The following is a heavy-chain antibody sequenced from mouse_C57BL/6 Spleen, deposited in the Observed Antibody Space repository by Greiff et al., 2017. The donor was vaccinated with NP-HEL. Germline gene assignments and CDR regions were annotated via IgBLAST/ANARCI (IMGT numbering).Heavy chain of an antibody. D-gene: IGHD2-4*01. CDR1: GFTFSSYA. Sequence: DVQLVESGGGLVKPGGSLKLSCAASGFTFSSYAMSWVRQTPEKRLEWVATISDGGSYTYYPDNVKGRFTISRDNAKNNLYLQMSHLKSEDTAMYYCARFYCDYDWFAYWGQGTLVTVSA. J-gene: IGHJ3*01. CDR3: ARFYCDYDWFAY. V-gene: IGHV5-4*01. CDR2: ISDGGSYT.